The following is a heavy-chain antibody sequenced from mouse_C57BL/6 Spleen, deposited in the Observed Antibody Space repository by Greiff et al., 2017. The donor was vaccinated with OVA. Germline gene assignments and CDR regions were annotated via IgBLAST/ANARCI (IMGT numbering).Heavy chain of an antibody. J-gene: IGHJ2*01. CDR2: IDPEDGET. V-gene: IGHV14-2*01. D-gene: IGHD1-1*01. CDR1: GFNIKDYY. Sequence: EVMLVESGAELVKPGASVKLSCTASGFNIKDYYMHWVKQRTEQGLEWIGRIDPEDGETKYAPKFQGKATITADTASNTAYLQLSSLTSEDTAVDYCARPTVVPYYFDYWGQGTTLTVSS. CDR3: ARPTVVPYYFDY.